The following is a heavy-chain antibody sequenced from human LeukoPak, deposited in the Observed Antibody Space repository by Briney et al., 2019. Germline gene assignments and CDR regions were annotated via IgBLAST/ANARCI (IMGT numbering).Heavy chain of an antibody. V-gene: IGHV3-23*01. CDR3: AKQLGYCSDGSCYFPY. J-gene: IGHJ4*02. CDR2: IGNNGGYT. Sequence: GGSLRLSCAASGFTFSSSAMSWVRQAPEKGLEWVSAIGNNGGYTYYADSVQARFTISRDNSKSTLCLQMNSLRAEDTAVYYCAKQLGYCSDGSCYFPYWGQGTLVTVSS. CDR1: GFTFSSSA. D-gene: IGHD2-15*01.